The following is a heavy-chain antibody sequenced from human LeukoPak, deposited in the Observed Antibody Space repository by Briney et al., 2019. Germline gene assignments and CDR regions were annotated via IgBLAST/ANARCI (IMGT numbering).Heavy chain of an antibody. Sequence: ASVKVSCKASGYTFTSYGISWVRQAPGQGLEWMGWISAYNGNANYAQKLQGRVTMTTDTSTSTAYMELRSLRSDDKAVYYCARVNVGYHPPFDIWGQGTMVTVSS. J-gene: IGHJ3*02. CDR1: GYTFTSYG. CDR2: ISAYNGNA. CDR3: ARVNVGYHPPFDI. V-gene: IGHV1-18*01. D-gene: IGHD5-12*01.